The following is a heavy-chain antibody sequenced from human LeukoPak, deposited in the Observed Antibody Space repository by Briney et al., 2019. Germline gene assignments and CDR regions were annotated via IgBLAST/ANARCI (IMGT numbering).Heavy chain of an antibody. D-gene: IGHD6-13*01. V-gene: IGHV4-4*02. Sequence: SGTLSLTCAVSGGSISSSNWWSWVRQPPGKGREWIGEIYHSGSTNYNPSLKSRVTISVDKSKNQFSLKLSSVTAADTAVYYCARGVRAAAGTFDYWGQGTLVTVSS. J-gene: IGHJ4*02. CDR2: IYHSGST. CDR1: GGSISSSNW. CDR3: ARGVRAAAGTFDY.